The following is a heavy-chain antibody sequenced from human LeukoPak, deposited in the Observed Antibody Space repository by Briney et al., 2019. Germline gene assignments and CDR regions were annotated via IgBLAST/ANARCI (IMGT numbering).Heavy chain of an antibody. CDR3: ARWGEGSDYPSGGFDY. Sequence: ASVKVSCKASGYTFTGYYMHWVRQAPGQGLEWMGWINPNSGGTNYAQKLQGRVTMTTDTSTSTAYMELRSLRSDDTAVYYCARWGEGSDYPSGGFDYWGQGTLVTVSS. D-gene: IGHD4-17*01. CDR1: GYTFTGYY. J-gene: IGHJ4*02. V-gene: IGHV1-2*02. CDR2: INPNSGGT.